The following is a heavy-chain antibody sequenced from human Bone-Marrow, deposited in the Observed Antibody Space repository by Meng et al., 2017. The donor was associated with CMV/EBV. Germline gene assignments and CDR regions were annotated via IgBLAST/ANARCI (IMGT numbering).Heavy chain of an antibody. D-gene: IGHD3-16*01. V-gene: IGHV3-11*04. Sequence: GESLKISCAASGFTFSDYYMSWIRQAPGKGLEWVSYISSSGSTIYYADSVKGRFTISRDNAKNSLYLQMNSLRAEDTAVYYCARVRHGGHLRYRDFDFWGQGTLVTVSS. CDR3: ARVRHGGHLRYRDFDF. CDR1: GFTFSDYY. CDR2: ISSSGSTI. J-gene: IGHJ4*02.